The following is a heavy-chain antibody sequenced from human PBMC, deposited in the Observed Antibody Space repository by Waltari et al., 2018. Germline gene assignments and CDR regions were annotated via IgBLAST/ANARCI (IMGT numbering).Heavy chain of an antibody. V-gene: IGHV4-4*02. CDR3: ARDRGRGLYLDV. CDR1: GDSVTSANW. Sequence: QLQESGPGLVTPSGTLSFSCAVSGDSVTSANWGSWVRQSPQRGLEWIGQVRSTGKTTYSPSFASRVTMSLDASNNQFSLKVTSATAADTAVYYCARDRGRGLYLDVWGPGTLVTVSP. J-gene: IGHJ4*02. CDR2: VRSTGKT. D-gene: IGHD2-15*01.